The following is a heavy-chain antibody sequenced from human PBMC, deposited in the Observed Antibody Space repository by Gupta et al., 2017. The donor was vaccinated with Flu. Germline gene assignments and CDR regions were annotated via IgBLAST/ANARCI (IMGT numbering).Heavy chain of an antibody. V-gene: IGHV3-30*03. Sequence: QAPLEESGGGVVQPGTSLNLSCAAPGFTLSDYIMHWVRQAPGKGLEWVAATSYDGNNKYYADSVKGRFTISRDNSKNTLYLDLSSLRIEDTAIFYCARPNFVYSSSQDGFDIWGQGTMVTVSS. D-gene: IGHD4-11*01. CDR2: TSYDGNNK. J-gene: IGHJ3*02. CDR3: ARPNFVYSSSQDGFDI. CDR1: GFTLSDYI.